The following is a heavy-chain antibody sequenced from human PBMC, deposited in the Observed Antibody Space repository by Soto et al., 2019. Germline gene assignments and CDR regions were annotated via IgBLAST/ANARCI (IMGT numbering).Heavy chain of an antibody. V-gene: IGHV1-69*06. CDR3: ARRIAVAGTENYCYYGMDV. CDR2: IIPIFGTA. J-gene: IGHJ6*02. CDR1: GGTFSSYA. D-gene: IGHD6-19*01. Sequence: GASVKVSCKASGGTFSSYAISWVRQAPGQGLEWMGGIIPIFGTANYAQKFQGRVTITADKSTSTAYMELSSLRSEDTAVYYCARRIAVAGTENYCYYGMDVWGQGTTVTVSS.